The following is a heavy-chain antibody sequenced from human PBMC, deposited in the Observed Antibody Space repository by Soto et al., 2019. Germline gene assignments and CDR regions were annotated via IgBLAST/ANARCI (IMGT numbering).Heavy chain of an antibody. D-gene: IGHD3-10*01. V-gene: IGHV2-26*01. CDR2: IFPSDEK. CDR3: ARAVSGSKSYLSAAYFDF. Sequence: QVTLKESGPVLVKPTETLTLTCTVSGFSLSDARMGVSWFRQPPGKALRWLAHIFPSDEKSYSTSLKSRLTISKDTPNSQVVLTMTNVDPVDTATYFCARAVSGSKSYLSAAYFDFWGRGTLVTVSS. CDR1: GFSLSDARMG. J-gene: IGHJ2*01.